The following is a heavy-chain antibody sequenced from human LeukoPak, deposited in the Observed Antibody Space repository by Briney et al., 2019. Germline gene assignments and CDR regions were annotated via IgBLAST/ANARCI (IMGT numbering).Heavy chain of an antibody. J-gene: IGHJ3*02. V-gene: IGHV1-18*01. D-gene: IGHD2-15*01. CDR2: ISAYNGNT. CDR3: ARGGCGSCYRPSDALDI. CDR1: GYTFTSYG. Sequence: ASVKVSCKASGYTFTSYGISWVRQAPGQGLEWMGWISAYNGNTNYAQKLQGRVTMTTDTSTSTAYMELRSLRSDDTAVYYCARGGCGSCYRPSDALDIWGQGTMVTVSS.